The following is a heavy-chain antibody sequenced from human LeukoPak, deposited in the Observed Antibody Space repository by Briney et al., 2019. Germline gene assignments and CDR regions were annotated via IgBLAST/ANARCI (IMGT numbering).Heavy chain of an antibody. CDR1: GITFSSAW. Sequence: GGSLRLSCAASGITFSSAWMSWVRQAPGKGLEWVGRIKQKRNGGTTDYAAPVKGRFTISRDDSTNTLYLQMNSLKTEDTAVYHCTTGFAATSHDGYWGQGTLVTVSS. V-gene: IGHV3-15*01. J-gene: IGHJ4*02. CDR2: IKQKRNGGTT. CDR3: TTGFAATSHDGY. D-gene: IGHD1-26*01.